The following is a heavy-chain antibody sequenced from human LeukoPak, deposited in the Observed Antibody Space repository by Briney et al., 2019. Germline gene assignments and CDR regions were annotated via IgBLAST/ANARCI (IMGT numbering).Heavy chain of an antibody. CDR1: GFTLSNYV. CDR2: IYSGGST. J-gene: IGHJ3*02. V-gene: IGHV3-53*01. CDR3: AREVGAFDI. D-gene: IGHD2-2*01. Sequence: PGGSLRLSCVASGFTLSNYVMSWVRQAPGKGLEWVSVIYSGGSTYYADSVKGRFTISRDNSKNTLYLQMNSLRAEDTAVYYCAREVGAFDIWGQGTMVTVSS.